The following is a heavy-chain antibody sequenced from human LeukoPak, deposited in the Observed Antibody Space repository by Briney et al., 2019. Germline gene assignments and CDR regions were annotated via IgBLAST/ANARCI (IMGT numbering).Heavy chain of an antibody. J-gene: IGHJ4*02. CDR2: INHSGST. CDR1: GGSFSGYY. CDR3: ATPGKTWGPFDD. D-gene: IGHD7-27*01. Sequence: SETLSLTCAVYGGSFSGYYWSWIRQPPGKGLEWIGEINHSGSTNYNPSLKSRVTISVDTSQNQVSLKLRSVTAADAAVYYCATPGKTWGPFDDWGQGTLVAVSS. V-gene: IGHV4-34*01.